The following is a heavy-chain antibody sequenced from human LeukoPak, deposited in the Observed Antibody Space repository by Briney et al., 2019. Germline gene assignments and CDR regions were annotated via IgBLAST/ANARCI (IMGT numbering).Heavy chain of an antibody. CDR1: GFTFSTYW. CDR2: ISSDGSIT. V-gene: IGHV3-74*01. Sequence: GGSLRLSCAASGFTFSTYWMHWVRHAPGKGLVWVSRISSDGSITSYADSVKGRFTISRDNAKNTLYLQMNSLRAEDTAVYYCARGGAYYSITPPYYFDYWGQGTLVTVSS. D-gene: IGHD3-22*01. CDR3: ARGGAYYSITPPYYFDY. J-gene: IGHJ4*02.